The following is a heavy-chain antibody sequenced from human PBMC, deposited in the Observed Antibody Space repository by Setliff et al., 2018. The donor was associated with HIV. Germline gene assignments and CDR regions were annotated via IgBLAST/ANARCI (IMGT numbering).Heavy chain of an antibody. J-gene: IGHJ4*02. Sequence: SETLSLTCSVSGGSINSDNYYWGWIRQAPGKGLEWIGSIYYSGTTYYNPSLRGRVTISVDRSRNQFSLKLSSVTAADTAVYYCARGRGVYNFWSGYFDYWGQGTLVTVSS. CDR1: GGSINSDNYY. V-gene: IGHV4-39*07. D-gene: IGHD3-3*01. CDR3: ARGRGVYNFWSGYFDY. CDR2: IYYSGTT.